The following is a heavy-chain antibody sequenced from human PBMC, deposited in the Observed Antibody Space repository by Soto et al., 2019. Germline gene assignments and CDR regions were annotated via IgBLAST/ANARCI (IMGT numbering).Heavy chain of an antibody. CDR2: ISAYNGNT. CDR3: KGANGYSGYDYFDN. Sequence: ASVKVSCKASGYTFTSYGISWVRQAPGQGLEWMGWISAYNGNTNYAQKLQGRVTMTTDTSTSKAYMELRSMRSDDTAVYYNKGANGYSGYDYFDNWGQGTLVTVS. CDR1: GYTFTSYG. V-gene: IGHV1-18*01. D-gene: IGHD5-12*01. J-gene: IGHJ4*02.